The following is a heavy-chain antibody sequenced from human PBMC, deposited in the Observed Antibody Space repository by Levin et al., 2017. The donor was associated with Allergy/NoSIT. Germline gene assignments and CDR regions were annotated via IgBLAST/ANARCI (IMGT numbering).Heavy chain of an antibody. CDR2: IYYSGST. CDR1: GGSVSSGSYY. J-gene: IGHJ4*02. CDR3: AREGEAAQRD. Sequence: SQTLSLTCTVSGGSVSSGSYYWSWIRQPPGKGLEWIGYIYYSGSTNYNPSLKSRVTISVDTSKNQFSLKLSSVTAADTAVYYCAREGEAAQRDWGQGTLVTVSS. D-gene: IGHD3-16*01. V-gene: IGHV4-61*01.